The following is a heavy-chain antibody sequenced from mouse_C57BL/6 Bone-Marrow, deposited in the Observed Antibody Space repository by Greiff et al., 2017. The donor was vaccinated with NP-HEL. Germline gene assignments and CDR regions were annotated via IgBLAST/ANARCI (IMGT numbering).Heavy chain of an antibody. CDR1: GFNIKDDY. CDR2: IDPVNADT. J-gene: IGHJ2*01. D-gene: IGHD2-12*01. CDR3: TTGSLRHIFDY. V-gene: IGHV14-4*01. Sequence: VQLQQSGAELVRPGASVKLSCTASGFNIKDDYMHWVKQRPEQGLEWLGWIDPVNADTEYASNFQGKATITADTSSNTAYLQLSSLTSEDTAVYYCTTGSLRHIFDYWGQGTTRTVSS.